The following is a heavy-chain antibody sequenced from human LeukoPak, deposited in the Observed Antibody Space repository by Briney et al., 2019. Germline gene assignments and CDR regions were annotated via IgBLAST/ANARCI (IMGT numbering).Heavy chain of an antibody. CDR1: GYTFTGYY. Sequence: ALVKVSCKASGYTFTGYYMHWVRQAPGQGLEWMGRINPNIGGTNYAQKFQGRVTMTRDTSISTIYMELSRLRSDDTAVYYCARVGAGLNDAFDIWGQGTMVTVSS. CDR3: ARVGAGLNDAFDI. CDR2: INPNIGGT. D-gene: IGHD1-26*01. V-gene: IGHV1-2*06. J-gene: IGHJ3*02.